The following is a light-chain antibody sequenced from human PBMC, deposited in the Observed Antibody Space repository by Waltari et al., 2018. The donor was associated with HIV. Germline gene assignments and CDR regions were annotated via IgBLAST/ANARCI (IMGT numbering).Light chain of an antibody. Sequence: QSVLTQPPSVSGTPGQKVTISCSGGSSNIGSNSVNWYQHIPGPAPKLLIHINNRLSSGVPDRFAGSKSGTSASLAISGLQSDDETDYYCAARDDRLNGVLFGGGTRLTVL. V-gene: IGLV1-44*01. CDR3: AARDDRLNGVL. CDR1: SSNIGSNS. CDR2: INN. J-gene: IGLJ2*01.